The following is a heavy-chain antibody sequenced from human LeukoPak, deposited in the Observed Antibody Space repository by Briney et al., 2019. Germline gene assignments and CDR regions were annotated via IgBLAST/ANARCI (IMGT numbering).Heavy chain of an antibody. J-gene: IGHJ4*02. CDR2: INSVGAAI. D-gene: IGHD5-24*01. CDR1: GFSFDKHT. Sequence: GGSLRLSCATSGFSFDKHTMHWVRQAPGMGLEFVSSINSVGAAIFYGSSVKGRFTISRDNSRNTVSLQMGSLTTEDTAVYYCARVGAGSSYDYWGQGNLVTVSS. V-gene: IGHV3-64*01. CDR3: ARVGAGSSYDY.